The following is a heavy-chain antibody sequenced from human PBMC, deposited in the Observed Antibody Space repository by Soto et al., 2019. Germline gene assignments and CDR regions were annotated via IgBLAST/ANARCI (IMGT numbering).Heavy chain of an antibody. V-gene: IGHV3-7*01. J-gene: IGHJ4*02. CDR2: IKQDGSEK. CDR1: GFSFSSNW. D-gene: IGHD3-16*01. Sequence: EVQLVESGGGLVQPGGSLRLSCEGSGFSFSSNWMSWVRQAPGKGLEWVANIKQDGSEKYYVDSVKGRFTISRDNAKNSLYLQMNSLRAEDTAMDYCARDGGGFSGLLLEYYFDSGGQGTLVTVSS. CDR3: ARDGGGFSGLLLEYYFDS.